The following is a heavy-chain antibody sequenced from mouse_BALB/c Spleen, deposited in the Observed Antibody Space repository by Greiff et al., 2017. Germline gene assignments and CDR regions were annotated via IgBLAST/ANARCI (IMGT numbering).Heavy chain of an antibody. D-gene: IGHD2-4*01. CDR2: ISSGGST. Sequence: EVHLVESGGGLVKPGGSLKLSCAASGFTFSSYAMSWVRQTPEKRLEWVASISSGGSTYYPDSVKGRFTISRDNARNILYLQMSSLRSEDTAMYYCARRMITTGGFAYWGQGTLVTVSA. CDR3: ARRMITTGGFAY. J-gene: IGHJ3*01. CDR1: GFTFSSYA. V-gene: IGHV5-6-5*01.